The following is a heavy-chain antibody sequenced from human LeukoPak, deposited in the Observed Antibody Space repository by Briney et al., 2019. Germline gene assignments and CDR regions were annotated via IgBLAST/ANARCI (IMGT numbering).Heavy chain of an antibody. CDR2: IYTSGST. D-gene: IGHD6-19*01. Sequence: SETLSLTCTVSGGSISSGSYYWSWIRQPAGKGLEWIGRIYTSGSTNCNPSLKSRVTISVDTSKNQFSLKLSSVTAADTAVYYCARDGNSSGWYALYYMDVWGKGTTVTVSS. V-gene: IGHV4-61*02. CDR3: ARDGNSSGWYALYYMDV. CDR1: GGSISSGSYY. J-gene: IGHJ6*03.